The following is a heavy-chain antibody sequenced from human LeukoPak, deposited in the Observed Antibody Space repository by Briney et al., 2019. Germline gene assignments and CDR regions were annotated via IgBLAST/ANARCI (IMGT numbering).Heavy chain of an antibody. D-gene: IGHD2-2*01. V-gene: IGHV1-18*01. CDR1: GYTFTSYG. CDR2: ISAYSGDT. J-gene: IGHJ4*02. CDR3: ARKGCSSTSCQTDY. Sequence: ASVKVSCKASGYTFTSYGISWVRQAPGQGLEWMGWISAYSGDTNYARKLQGRVTMTTDTSTSTAYMELRSLRSDDTAVYYCARKGCSSTSCQTDYWGQGTLVTVSS.